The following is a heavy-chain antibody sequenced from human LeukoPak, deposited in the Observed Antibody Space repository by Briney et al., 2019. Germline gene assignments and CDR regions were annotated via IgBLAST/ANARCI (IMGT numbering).Heavy chain of an antibody. V-gene: IGHV4-30-2*01. J-gene: IGHJ5*02. CDR1: GGSISSGGYS. CDR2: IYHSGST. CDR3: ARFIVVVAATSIGRFDP. D-gene: IGHD2-15*01. Sequence: PSQTLSLTCAVSGGSISSGGYSWSWIRQPPGKGLECIGYIYHSGSTYYNPSLKSRFTISVDRSKNQFSLKLRSVTAADTAVYFAARFIVVVAATSIGRFDPLGQGTLVTVSS.